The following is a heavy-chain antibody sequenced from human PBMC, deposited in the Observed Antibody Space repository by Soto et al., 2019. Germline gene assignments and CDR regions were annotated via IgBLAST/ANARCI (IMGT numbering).Heavy chain of an antibody. CDR1: GFTFSSYA. Sequence: EVQLLESGGGLVQPGGSLRLSCAASGFTFSSYAMSWVRQAPGKGLEWVSAISGSGGSTYYADSVKGRFTISRDNSKNTLYLQMHSLRAKDTAVYYCAKDLRGFYGDYGYYFDFWGQGTLVTVSS. D-gene: IGHD4-17*01. V-gene: IGHV3-23*01. CDR3: AKDLRGFYGDYGYYFDF. CDR2: ISGSGGST. J-gene: IGHJ4*02.